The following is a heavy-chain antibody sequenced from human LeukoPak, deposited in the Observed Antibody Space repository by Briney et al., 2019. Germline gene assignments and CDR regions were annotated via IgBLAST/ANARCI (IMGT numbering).Heavy chain of an antibody. CDR1: GGSISSYY. V-gene: IGHV3-23*01. J-gene: IGHJ6*03. CDR2: ISGSGDNT. D-gene: IGHD3-10*01. Sequence: PSETLSLTCTVSGGSISSYYWSWVRQAPGKGLEWVSGISGSGDNTYYADSVKGRFTISRDNSKNTLYLQMNSLRAEDTAVYYCAKSHRYVSGSYKSYYYMDVWGKGTTVTISS. CDR3: AKSHRYVSGSYKSYYYMDV.